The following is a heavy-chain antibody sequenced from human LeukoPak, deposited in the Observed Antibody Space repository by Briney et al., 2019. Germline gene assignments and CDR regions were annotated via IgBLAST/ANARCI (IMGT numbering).Heavy chain of an antibody. D-gene: IGHD5-18*01. CDR3: ARVGYSYGY. Sequence: SETLSLTCAVYGGSFSGYYWSWIRQPPGKGLEWIGEINHSGSTNYNPSLKSRVTISVDTSKDQFSLKLSSATAADTAVYYCARVGYSYGYWGQGTLVTVSS. V-gene: IGHV4-34*01. CDR1: GGSFSGYY. J-gene: IGHJ4*02. CDR2: INHSGST.